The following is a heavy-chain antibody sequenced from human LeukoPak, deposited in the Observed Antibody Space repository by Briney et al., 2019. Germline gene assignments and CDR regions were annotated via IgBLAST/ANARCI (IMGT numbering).Heavy chain of an antibody. D-gene: IGHD3-16*01. Sequence: GGSLRLSCAGSGFMFSSYWMSWVRQAPGKGLEWVANIKEDGSEKYYVDSVKGRFTISRDTAKNSLYLQMNSLRDDDTAVYYCAKEGDQFRGYLDAWGKGTTVTVSS. CDR3: AKEGDQFRGYLDA. V-gene: IGHV3-7*01. CDR1: GFMFSSYW. J-gene: IGHJ6*03. CDR2: IKEDGSEK.